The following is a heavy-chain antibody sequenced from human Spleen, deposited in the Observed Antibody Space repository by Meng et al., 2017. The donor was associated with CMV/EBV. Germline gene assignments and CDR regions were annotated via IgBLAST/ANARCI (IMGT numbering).Heavy chain of an antibody. J-gene: IGHJ6*02. CDR2: ISPNTGGT. Sequence: ASVKVSCKASGYTLSDHYVHWVRQAPGKGLEWMGWISPNTGGTLYAQRFQGGATMTWDTSISTAYMELSSLRSDDTAVYYCATDGPGHYYVMDVWGQGTTVTVSS. CDR1: GYTLSDHY. V-gene: IGHV1-2*02. CDR3: ATDGPGHYYVMDV.